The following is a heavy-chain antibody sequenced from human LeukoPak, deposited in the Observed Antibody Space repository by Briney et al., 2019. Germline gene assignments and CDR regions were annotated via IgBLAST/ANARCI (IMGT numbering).Heavy chain of an antibody. CDR2: ISGSGGST. V-gene: IGHV3-23*01. D-gene: IGHD3-10*01. CDR3: AKTVVLLWFGE. Sequence: GGSLRLSCAASGFTFSSYAMSGVRQAPGKGLEWVSAISGSGGSTYYADSVKGRFTISRDNSKNTLYLQVNSLRAEDTAVYYCAKTVVLLWFGEWGQGTLVTVSS. J-gene: IGHJ4*02. CDR1: GFTFSSYA.